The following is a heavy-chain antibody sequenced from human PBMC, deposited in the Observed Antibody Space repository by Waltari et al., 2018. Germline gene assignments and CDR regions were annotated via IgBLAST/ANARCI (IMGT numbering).Heavy chain of an antibody. Sequence: EVQLVESGGGLVQPGGSLRLYCVASGFTFNSYWMRWVRQAPGEGLEWVANIKQDGSERNYEDSVNGRFSISRDNAKNSLYLQMNSLRADDTAVYYCAREGVPFASDYWGQGTLVTVSS. CDR1: GFTFNSYW. D-gene: IGHD2-2*01. V-gene: IGHV3-7*01. CDR2: IKQDGSER. CDR3: AREGVPFASDY. J-gene: IGHJ4*02.